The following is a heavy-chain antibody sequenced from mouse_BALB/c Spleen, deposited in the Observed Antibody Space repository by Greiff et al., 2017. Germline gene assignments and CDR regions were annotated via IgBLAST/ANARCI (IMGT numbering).Heavy chain of an antibody. CDR3: ARDGAMITTNYAMDY. CDR1: GFSLTSYG. J-gene: IGHJ4*01. D-gene: IGHD2-4*01. Sequence: QVQLKESGPGLVAPSQSLSITCTVSGFSLTSYGVHWVRQPPGKGLEWLGVIWAGGSTNYNSALMSRLSISKDNSKSQVFLKMNSLQTDDTAMYYCARDGAMITTNYAMDYWGQGTSVTVSS. CDR2: IWAGGST. V-gene: IGHV2-9*02.